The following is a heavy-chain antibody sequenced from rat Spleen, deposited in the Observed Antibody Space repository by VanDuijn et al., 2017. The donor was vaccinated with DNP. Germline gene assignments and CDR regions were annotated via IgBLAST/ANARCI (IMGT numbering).Heavy chain of an antibody. J-gene: IGHJ2*01. CDR1: GFSFSTWP. D-gene: IGHD1-10*01. CDR2: VTTSDSGA. CDR3: AREQHFYFDY. Sequence: EVQLVESGGGLVQPGRSLKLSCAASGFSFSTWPMAWVRQTPTKGLEWVATVTTSDSGAYYRDSVKGRFTISRDDTKSTLYLQMNSLKSEDTATYYCAREQHFYFDYWGQGVMVTVSS. V-gene: IGHV5-46*01.